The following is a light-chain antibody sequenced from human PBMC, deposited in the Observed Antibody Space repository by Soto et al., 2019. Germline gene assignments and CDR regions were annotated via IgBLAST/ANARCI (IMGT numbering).Light chain of an antibody. CDR1: SGHSSYA. Sequence: QTVVTQSPSASASLGASVKLTCTLSSGHSSYAIAWHRQQPEKGPRYLMKLNSDGSHSKGDGIPDRFSGSSSGAERYLTIASLQSEDEADYYCQTWGTGIWVFGGGTKLTVL. CDR3: QTWGTGIWV. V-gene: IGLV4-69*01. J-gene: IGLJ3*02. CDR2: LNSDGSH.